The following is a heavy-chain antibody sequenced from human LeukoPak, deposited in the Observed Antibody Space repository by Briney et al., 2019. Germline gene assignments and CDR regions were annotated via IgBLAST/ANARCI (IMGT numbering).Heavy chain of an antibody. CDR2: IYSGGST. V-gene: IGHV3-53*01. Sequence: PGGSLRLSCAASGFTVSSNYMTWVRQAPGKGLEWVSIIYSGGSTYYADSVKGRFTISRDTSKNTLYLQMNSLRAEDTAVYYCARDLPPTMTTVTTVDYWGQGTLVTVSS. D-gene: IGHD4-11*01. J-gene: IGHJ4*02. CDR1: GFTVSSNY. CDR3: ARDLPPTMTTVTTVDY.